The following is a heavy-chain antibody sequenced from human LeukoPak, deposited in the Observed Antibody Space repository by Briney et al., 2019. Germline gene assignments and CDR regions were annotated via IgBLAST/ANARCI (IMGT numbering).Heavy chain of an antibody. V-gene: IGHV4-59*11. J-gene: IGHJ5*02. CDR2: IYYSGST. Sequence: PETLSPTCPVSAPSISIHYWSCIRQPPGKGLGWIGYIYYSGSTNYNPSLKGRATISEDTSKNQFSLKLSSVPAPERPVSYCARRPDPWGQGNLVTVSS. D-gene: IGHD6-25*01. CDR1: APSISIHY. CDR3: ARRPDP.